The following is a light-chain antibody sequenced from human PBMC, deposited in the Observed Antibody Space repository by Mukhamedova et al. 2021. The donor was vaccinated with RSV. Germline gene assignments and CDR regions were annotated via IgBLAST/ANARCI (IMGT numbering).Light chain of an antibody. CDR3: QVWDSSSDRVV. CDR2: YDS. J-gene: IGLJ2*01. V-gene: IGLV3-21*04. Sequence: GGNNIGSKSVHWYQQKPGQAPVLVIYYDSDRPSGIPERFSGSNSGNTATLTISRVVAGDEADYYCQVWDSSSDRVVFGGGTKLTVL. CDR1: NIGSKS.